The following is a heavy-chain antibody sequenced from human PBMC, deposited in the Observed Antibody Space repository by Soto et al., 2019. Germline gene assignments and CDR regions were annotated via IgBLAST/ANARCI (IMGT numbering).Heavy chain of an antibody. Sequence: QVQLVQSGAEMKKPGSSVKVSCQSSGGTFNTYAMNWVRQAHGQGPEWMGDISPMFRAANYAPKFQGRVTITADESTGTSYMQLSSLTSEDTALYFCAREVQVHTPAFVYWGQGTLVNVSS. CDR3: AREVQVHTPAFVY. V-gene: IGHV1-69*19. J-gene: IGHJ4*02. D-gene: IGHD3-10*01. CDR2: ISPMFRAA. CDR1: GGTFNTYA.